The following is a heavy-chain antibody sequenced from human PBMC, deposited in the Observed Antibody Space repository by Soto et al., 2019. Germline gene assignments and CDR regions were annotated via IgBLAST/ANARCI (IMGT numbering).Heavy chain of an antibody. CDR1: GFTVSSSY. Sequence: GGSLRLSCAASGFTVSSSYVSWVRQAPGEGLEWVSVIYSGGSTYYADAVKGRFTISRDNSKNTLYLQMNSLRAEDTAVYYCARANVGYCSSTSCSETETYYYGMDVWGQGT. CDR3: ARANVGYCSSTSCSETETYYYGMDV. V-gene: IGHV3-66*01. CDR2: IYSGGST. D-gene: IGHD2-2*01. J-gene: IGHJ6*02.